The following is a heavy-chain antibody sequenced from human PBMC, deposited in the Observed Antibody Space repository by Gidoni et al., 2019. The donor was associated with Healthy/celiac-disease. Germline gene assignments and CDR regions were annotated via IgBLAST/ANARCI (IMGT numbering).Heavy chain of an antibody. CDR1: GFTLRSYA. D-gene: IGHD6-13*01. J-gene: IGHJ5*02. CDR2: ISCRGGST. Sequence: VQMLESGRGLLPPGGALSLPCADSGFTLRSYARCWVRQAPGKGLGWVSAISCRGGSTYYADSVKGRFTISRYNSKNTLYLQMNSLRAEDTAVYYCAKVRGSSSWSSWFDPWGQGTLVTFSS. V-gene: IGHV3-23*01. CDR3: AKVRGSSSWSSWFDP.